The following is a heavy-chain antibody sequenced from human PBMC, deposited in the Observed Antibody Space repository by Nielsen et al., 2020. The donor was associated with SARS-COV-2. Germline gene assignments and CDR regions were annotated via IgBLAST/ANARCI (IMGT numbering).Heavy chain of an antibody. D-gene: IGHD3-3*01. J-gene: IGHJ6*02. CDR3: AKAHDFWSGYHYYYYGMDV. CDR1: GFTFSSYA. Sequence: GGSLRLSCAASGFTFSSYAMSWVRQAPGKGPEWVSVIYSGGSSTYYADSVKGRFTISRDNSKNTLYLQMNSLRAEDTAVYYCAKAHDFWSGYHYYYYGMDVWGQGTTVTVSS. V-gene: IGHV3-23*03. CDR2: IYSGGSST.